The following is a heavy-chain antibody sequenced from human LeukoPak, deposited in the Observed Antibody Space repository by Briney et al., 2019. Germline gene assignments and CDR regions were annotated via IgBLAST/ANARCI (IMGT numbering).Heavy chain of an antibody. CDR1: GGSISTYY. D-gene: IGHD1-26*01. J-gene: IGHJ3*02. V-gene: IGHV4-59*12. Sequence: PSETLSLTCTVSGGSISTYYWSWIRQPPGKGLEWIGYIYHTGSTYHNPSLKSRVTMSVDTSRNQFSLRLSSVTAADTAMYYCAREDSGISDDAFDIWGQGTMVTISS. CDR2: IYHTGST. CDR3: AREDSGISDDAFDI.